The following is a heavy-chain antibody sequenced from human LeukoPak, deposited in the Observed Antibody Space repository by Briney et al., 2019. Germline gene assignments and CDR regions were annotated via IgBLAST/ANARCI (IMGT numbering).Heavy chain of an antibody. J-gene: IGHJ6*04. V-gene: IGHV3-69-1*01. Sequence: GGSLRLSCAASGFIYSDYYMNWVRQAPGKGLEWVSSISSSSTMYYADSVKGRFTISRDNAKNSLYLQMNSLRAEDTAVYYCARGGCRAAAGTQSAYYYYYYDMDVWGKGTTVTVSS. CDR3: ARGGCRAAAGTQSAYYYYYYDMDV. D-gene: IGHD6-13*01. CDR2: ISSSSTM. CDR1: GFIYSDYY.